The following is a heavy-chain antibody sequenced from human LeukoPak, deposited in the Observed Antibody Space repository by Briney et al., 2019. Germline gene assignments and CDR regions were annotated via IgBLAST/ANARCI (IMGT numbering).Heavy chain of an antibody. CDR2: LYPGVST. D-gene: IGHD3-22*01. CDR1: GGPIYSYY. J-gene: IGHJ6*03. Sequence: SETLSLTCTVSGGPIYSYYWSWIRQTAGKGLEWIGRLYPGVSTNYNPSLKSRVTMPVDTSKNQFALKLSAVTGADTAVYYCARLKFYDSTGYSPGHYIDVWGKGTTVTVSS. V-gene: IGHV4-4*07. CDR3: ARLKFYDSTGYSPGHYIDV.